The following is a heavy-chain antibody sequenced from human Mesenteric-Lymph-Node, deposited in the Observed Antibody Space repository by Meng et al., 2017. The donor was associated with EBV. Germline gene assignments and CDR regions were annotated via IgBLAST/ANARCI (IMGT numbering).Heavy chain of an antibody. D-gene: IGHD3-3*01. CDR3: VYGPIFGV. CDR1: GFSLRLSGVG. CDR2: IYWDDDK. J-gene: IGHJ4*02. Sequence: IPCKEAGPTLGIPTQTLTLTCTFSGFSLRLSGVGVGWIRQPPGKALEWLGFIYWDDDKRYSPSLKSRLTITKDTSKKQVVLSLTNMDAVDTATYYCVYGPIFGVWGQGTLVTVSS. V-gene: IGHV2-5*02.